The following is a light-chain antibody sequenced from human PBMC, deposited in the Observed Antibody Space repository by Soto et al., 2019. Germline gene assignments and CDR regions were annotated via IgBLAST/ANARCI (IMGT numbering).Light chain of an antibody. CDR1: QTIISSY. J-gene: IGKJ2*01. CDR3: QQYDGSPYT. CDR2: SAS. Sequence: EIVLTQSPGTLSLSPGEGATLSCRASQTIISSYVAWYQQKPGQAPRLLIFSASYRATGIPDRFSGSGSGTDFTLTISRLEPEDFAVYYCQQYDGSPYTFGQGTKLDI. V-gene: IGKV3-20*01.